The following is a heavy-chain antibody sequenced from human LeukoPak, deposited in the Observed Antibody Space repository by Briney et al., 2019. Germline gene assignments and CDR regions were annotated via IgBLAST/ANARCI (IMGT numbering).Heavy chain of an antibody. Sequence: GGSLRLSCAASGFTVRSNYMNWVRQAPGKGLEWVSVIYSGGSTYYADSVKGRFTISRDNSKNTLYLQMNSLRAEDTAVYYCAREGTWSYYYGYWGQGTLVTVSS. CDR1: GFTVRSNY. D-gene: IGHD1-26*01. V-gene: IGHV3-66*01. CDR2: IYSGGST. CDR3: AREGTWSYYYGY. J-gene: IGHJ4*02.